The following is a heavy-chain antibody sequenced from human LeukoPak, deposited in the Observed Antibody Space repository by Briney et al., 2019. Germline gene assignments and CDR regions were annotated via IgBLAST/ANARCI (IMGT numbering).Heavy chain of an antibody. J-gene: IGHJ4*02. CDR3: ASGAVDSSGYFAS. CDR2: VSADGSNT. Sequence: GGSQRLSCAASGFTFSRFWMHWVRQAPGKGLVWVSRVSADGSNTNYAYSVKGRFSISRDNAKNTLYLQMNSLRAEDTAVYYCASGAVDSSGYFASWGQGTLVTVSS. V-gene: IGHV3-74*01. D-gene: IGHD3-22*01. CDR1: GFTFSRFW.